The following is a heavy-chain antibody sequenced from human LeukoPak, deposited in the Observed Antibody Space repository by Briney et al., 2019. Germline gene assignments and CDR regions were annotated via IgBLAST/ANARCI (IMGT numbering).Heavy chain of an antibody. J-gene: IGHJ4*02. Sequence: SETLSLTRSVSVGFTTYDYWNWIRQPAGKAPEWIGRIHTTGSTNYNPSLKSRLTMTLDKSKKQFSLKVTSMTAADTALYYCARGGGNRHFDSWGQGILVTVSS. CDR1: VGFTTYDY. V-gene: IGHV4-4*07. CDR3: ARGGGNRHFDS. D-gene: IGHD2-15*01. CDR2: IHTTGST.